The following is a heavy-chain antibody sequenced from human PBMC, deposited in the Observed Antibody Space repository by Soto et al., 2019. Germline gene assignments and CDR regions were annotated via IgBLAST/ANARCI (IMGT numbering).Heavy chain of an antibody. V-gene: IGHV1-18*01. CDR1: GYTFTTYG. CDR3: AAASSGWVFEK. Sequence: QVQLVQSGVEVKKTGASVKVSCKTSGYTFTTYGISWVRQAPGQGLEWMGWTSAYDSDTNYAEKFRGRVTMTTDTSTSTAYMEVTSLRSDDTAVYYCAAASSGWVFEKRGQGTLVTVSS. J-gene: IGHJ1*01. D-gene: IGHD6-19*01. CDR2: TSAYDSDT.